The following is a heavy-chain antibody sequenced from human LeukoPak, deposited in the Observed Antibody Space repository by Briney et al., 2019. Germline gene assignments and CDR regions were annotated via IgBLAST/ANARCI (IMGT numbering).Heavy chain of an antibody. V-gene: IGHV1-69*04. J-gene: IGHJ6*02. Sequence: ASVKVSCKASGGTFSSYAISWVRQAPGQGLEWMGRIIPILGIANYAQKFQGRVTITADKSTSTAYMELSSLRSEDTAVYYCARDGNDILTGDVWGQGTTVTVSS. D-gene: IGHD3-9*01. CDR3: ARDGNDILTGDV. CDR2: IIPILGIA. CDR1: GGTFSSYA.